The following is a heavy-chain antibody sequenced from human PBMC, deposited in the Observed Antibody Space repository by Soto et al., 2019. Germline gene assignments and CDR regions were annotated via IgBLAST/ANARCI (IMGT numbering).Heavy chain of an antibody. V-gene: IGHV3-11*05. CDR3: AKDRITTMVRGVTH. CDR2: ISGTKSFT. J-gene: IGHJ4*02. CDR1: GFTFSDYY. D-gene: IGHD3-10*01. Sequence: GGSLRLSCAASGFTFSDYYMSWIRQAPGKGLEIVSYISGTKSFTDYADSVKGRFTISRDNAKNSLFLQMNSLRAEDTAVYYCAKDRITTMVRGVTHWGQGTLVTVSS.